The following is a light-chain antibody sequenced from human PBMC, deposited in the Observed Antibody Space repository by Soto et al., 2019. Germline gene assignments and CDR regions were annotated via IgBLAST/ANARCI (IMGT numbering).Light chain of an antibody. CDR3: QQYDSYPWT. CDR1: QSISSW. Sequence: DIQMTQSPSTLSASVGDRVTITCRASQSISSWLAWYQQKPGKAPKLLIHKASSLESGFPSRFGGSGSGTEFTLTISRLQPDDLATYFCQQYDSYPWTFGQGTKVEIK. CDR2: KAS. J-gene: IGKJ1*01. V-gene: IGKV1-5*03.